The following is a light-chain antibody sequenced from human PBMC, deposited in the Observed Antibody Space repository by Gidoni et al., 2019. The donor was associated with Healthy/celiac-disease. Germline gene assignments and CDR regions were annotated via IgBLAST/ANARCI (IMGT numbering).Light chain of an antibody. CDR1: SSDVGGYNY. Sequence: QSALTPPPPPSGSPGQSLTISCTGTSSDVGGYNYVSWYQQHPGKAPKLMIYEVSKRPSGVPDRFSGSKSGNTASLTVSGLQAEDEADYYCSSYAGSNNWVFGGGTKLTVL. J-gene: IGLJ3*02. V-gene: IGLV2-8*01. CDR3: SSYAGSNNWV. CDR2: EVS.